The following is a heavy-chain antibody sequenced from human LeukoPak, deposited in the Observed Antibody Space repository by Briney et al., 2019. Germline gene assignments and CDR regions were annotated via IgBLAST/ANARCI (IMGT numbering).Heavy chain of an antibody. CDR3: AGDYDILTGYLS. CDR2: IYYSGST. Sequence: SETLSLTCTVSGGSVSSGSYYWSWIRQPPGKGLEWIGYIYYSGSTNYNPSLKSRVTISVDTSKNQFSLKLSSVTAADTAVYYCAGDYDILTGYLSWGLGTLVTVSS. J-gene: IGHJ5*02. V-gene: IGHV4-61*01. D-gene: IGHD3-9*01. CDR1: GGSVSSGSYY.